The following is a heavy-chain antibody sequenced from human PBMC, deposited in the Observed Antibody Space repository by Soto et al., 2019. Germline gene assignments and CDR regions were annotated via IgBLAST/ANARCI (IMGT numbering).Heavy chain of an antibody. D-gene: IGHD1-26*01. J-gene: IGHJ4*02. Sequence: GESLKISCKGSTYTFSNYWIGWVRQMPGKGPEWMGPIYPPDSDTKYSPSFQGQVTVSANKSISTACLRWSSLKASDTATYYCASLPYHNSYSGFDSWGQGTPVTVSS. CDR3: ASLPYHNSYSGFDS. CDR1: TYTFSNYW. V-gene: IGHV5-51*01. CDR2: IYPPDSDT.